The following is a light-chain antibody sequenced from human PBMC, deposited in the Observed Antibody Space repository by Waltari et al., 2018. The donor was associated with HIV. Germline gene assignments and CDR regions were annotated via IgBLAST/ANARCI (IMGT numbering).Light chain of an antibody. Sequence: AIRMTQSPSSISASKGDKVAITCRASQAIDSSLAWYQQKPGGAPKLLIYGVSTLESGVASRFSGSGFGTQFTLTIGCLQPEDFATYYCQQYFNYPCTFGPGTKV. CDR2: GVS. J-gene: IGKJ3*01. CDR3: QQYFNYPCT. CDR1: QAIDSS. V-gene: IGKV1-8*01.